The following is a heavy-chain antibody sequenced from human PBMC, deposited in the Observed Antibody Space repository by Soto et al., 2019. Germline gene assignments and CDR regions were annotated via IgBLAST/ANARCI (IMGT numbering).Heavy chain of an antibody. CDR2: ISGRGGST. V-gene: IGHV3-23*01. D-gene: IGHD6-19*01. J-gene: IGHJ6*02. CDR1: GFTFSSYA. Sequence: GGSLRLSCAASGFTFSSYAMSWVRQAPGKGLEWVSAISGRGGSTYYADSVKGRFTISRDNSKNTLYLQRNSLRAEDTAVYYCAKGQAPAVAGTTYYYCGMDVWGQGTTVTVSS. CDR3: AKGQAPAVAGTTYYYCGMDV.